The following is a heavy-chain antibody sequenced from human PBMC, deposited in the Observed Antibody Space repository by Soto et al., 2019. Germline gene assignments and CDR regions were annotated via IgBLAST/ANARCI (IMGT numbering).Heavy chain of an antibody. CDR3: ARDSVAIYDFWSGYYSSAWFDP. Sequence: GGSLRLSCAASGFTFSSYSMNWVRQAPGKGLEWVSSISSSSSYIYYADSVKGRFTISRDNAKNSLYLQMNSLRAEDTAVYYCARDSVAIYDFWSGYYSSAWFDPWGQGTLVTVSS. CDR2: ISSSSSYI. V-gene: IGHV3-21*01. J-gene: IGHJ5*02. D-gene: IGHD3-3*01. CDR1: GFTFSSYS.